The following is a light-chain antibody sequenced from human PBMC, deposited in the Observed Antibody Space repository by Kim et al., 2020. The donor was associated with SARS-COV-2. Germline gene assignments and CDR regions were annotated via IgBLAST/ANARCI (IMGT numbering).Light chain of an antibody. Sequence: QSVLTQPPSASGTPGQSVTTSCSGTRSNSRDNTVSWYQQVPGTTPKLLIHTNDRRPSGVPDRFSGSKSGTSASLAISGLRSEDEADYYCAAWFDSLVVFGGGTQLTVL. CDR3: AAWFDSLVV. J-gene: IGLJ2*01. CDR2: TND. V-gene: IGLV1-44*01. CDR1: RSNSRDNT.